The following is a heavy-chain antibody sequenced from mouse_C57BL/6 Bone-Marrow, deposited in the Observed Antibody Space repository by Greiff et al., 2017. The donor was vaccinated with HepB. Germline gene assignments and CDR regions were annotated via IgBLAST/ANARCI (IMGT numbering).Heavy chain of an antibody. J-gene: IGHJ2*01. CDR1: GYTFTDYY. V-gene: IGHV1-19*01. D-gene: IGHD1-1*01. Sequence: EVQLQQSGPVLVKPGASVKMSCKASGYTFTDYYMNWVKQSHGKSLEWIGVINPYNGGTSYNQKFKGKATLTVDKSSSTAYMELNSLTSEDSAVYYCAMTTVVAKGDYWGQGTTLTVSS. CDR2: INPYNGGT. CDR3: AMTTVVAKGDY.